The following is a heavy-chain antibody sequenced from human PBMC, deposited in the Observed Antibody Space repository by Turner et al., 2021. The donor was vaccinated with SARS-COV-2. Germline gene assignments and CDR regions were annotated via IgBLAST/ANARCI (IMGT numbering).Heavy chain of an antibody. Sequence: QFQLVQSGAEVQKPGDSVKVSCKVSGYPLTELSMHWVRQAPGKGLELMGGFDPEDGETIYAQKFQGRVTMTEDTSTDTAYMELSSLRSEDTAVYYCATGRDGYNWGAFHIWGQGTMVTVSS. CDR3: ATGRDGYNWGAFHI. D-gene: IGHD5-12*01. CDR1: GYPLTELS. J-gene: IGHJ3*02. V-gene: IGHV1-24*01. CDR2: FDPEDGET.